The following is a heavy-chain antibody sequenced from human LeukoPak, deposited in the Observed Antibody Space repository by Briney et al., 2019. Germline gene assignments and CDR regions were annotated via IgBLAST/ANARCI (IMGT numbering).Heavy chain of an antibody. CDR3: ARQFTMVRESDY. CDR1: GSRFTSYW. D-gene: IGHD3-10*01. J-gene: IGHJ4*02. CDR2: IYPGDADT. Sequence: GASLEISGQGSGSRFTSYWIGWARQLPGKGLEGMGIIYPGDADTRYSPSFQGQVTISADKSISTAYLQWSSLKASDTAMYYCARQFTMVRESDYWGQGTLVTVSS. V-gene: IGHV5-51*01.